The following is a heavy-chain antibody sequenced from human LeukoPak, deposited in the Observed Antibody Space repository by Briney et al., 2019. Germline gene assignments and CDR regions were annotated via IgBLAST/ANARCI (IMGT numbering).Heavy chain of an antibody. CDR3: ARHLYDFWSGLKGFDP. CDR2: IYYSGST. CDR1: GGSISSYY. Sequence: SETLSLTCTVSGGSISSYYWSWIRQPPGKGLEWIGYIYYSGSTNYNPSPKSRVTISVDTSKNQFSLKLSSVTAADTAVYYCARHLYDFWSGLKGFDPWGQGTLVTVSS. D-gene: IGHD3-3*01. J-gene: IGHJ5*02. V-gene: IGHV4-59*01.